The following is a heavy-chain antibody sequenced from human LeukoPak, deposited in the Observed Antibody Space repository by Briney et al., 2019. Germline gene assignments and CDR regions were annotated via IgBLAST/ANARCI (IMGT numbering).Heavy chain of an antibody. J-gene: IGHJ4*02. CDR1: GGSISSYY. D-gene: IGHD2-8*01. Sequence: PSETLSLTCTVSGGSISSYYWSWIRQPPGKGLGWIGYIYYSGSTNYNPSLKSRVTISVDTSKNQFSLKLSSVTAADTAVYYCARHVRGDYFDYWGQGTLVTASS. V-gene: IGHV4-59*08. CDR3: ARHVRGDYFDY. CDR2: IYYSGST.